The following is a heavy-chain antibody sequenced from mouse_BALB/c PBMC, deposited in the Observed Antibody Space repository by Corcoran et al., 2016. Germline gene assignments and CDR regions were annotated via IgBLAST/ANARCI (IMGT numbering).Heavy chain of an antibody. V-gene: IGHV14-3*02. Sequence: EVQLQQSGAELVKPGASVKLSCTASGFNIKDTYMHWVKQRPEQGLEWIGRIDPANGNTKYDPQFQGKATITADTASNTAYLQLSSLTSEDTAVYYWARDRYGYDYFDYWGQGTTLTVSS. CDR1: GFNIKDTY. D-gene: IGHD2-2*01. CDR3: ARDRYGYDYFDY. J-gene: IGHJ2*01. CDR2: IDPANGNT.